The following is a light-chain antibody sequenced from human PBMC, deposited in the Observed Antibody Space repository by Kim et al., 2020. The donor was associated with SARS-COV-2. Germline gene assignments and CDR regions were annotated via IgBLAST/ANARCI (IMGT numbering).Light chain of an antibody. V-gene: IGLV1-44*01. CDR2: GYN. J-gene: IGLJ2*01. CDR1: YSNVERNT. CDR3: AAWDDNLNGVG. Sequence: GQRVTIFCSGSYSNVERNTVNWWQQLPGTAPKLLIFGYNQRPSGVPARFSASKSGTSASLAISGLQSEDEADYYCAAWDDNLNGVGFGGGTQLTVL.